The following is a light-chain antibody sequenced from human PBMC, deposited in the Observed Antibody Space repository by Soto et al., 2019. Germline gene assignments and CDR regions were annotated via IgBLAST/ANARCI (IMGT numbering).Light chain of an antibody. CDR1: SSNVGSNF. CDR2: RNN. J-gene: IGLJ2*01. Sequence: QSVLTQPPSASGTPGQRVTISCSGSSSNVGSNFVYWYQQLPGTAPRLLIYRNNQRPSGVPDRFAAYKSGTSASLGISGLRSEDGAVYHCASWDDSLSGPLFGGGTKLTVL. CDR3: ASWDDSLSGPL. V-gene: IGLV1-47*01.